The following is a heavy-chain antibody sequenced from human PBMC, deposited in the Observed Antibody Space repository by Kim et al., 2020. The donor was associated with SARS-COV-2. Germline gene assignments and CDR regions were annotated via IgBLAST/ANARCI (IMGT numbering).Heavy chain of an antibody. CDR1: GFTFSDHY. Sequence: GGSLRLSCAASGFTFSDHYMSWIRQAPGKGLEWVSYISSSSSHTNYADSVKGRFTISRDNAENSLYLQMNGVRVEDTAVYYCARRGSSWYSQIDYWGQG. CDR3: ARRGSSWYSQIDY. V-gene: IGHV3-11*03. CDR2: ISSSSSHT. J-gene: IGHJ4*02. D-gene: IGHD6-13*01.